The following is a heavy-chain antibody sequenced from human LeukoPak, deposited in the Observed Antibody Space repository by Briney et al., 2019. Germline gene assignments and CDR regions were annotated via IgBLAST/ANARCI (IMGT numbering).Heavy chain of an antibody. CDR3: ARESDIVVVTAILPHFQH. CDR1: GFTFSSYG. CDR2: IRYDGSNK. D-gene: IGHD2-21*02. V-gene: IGHV3-30*02. J-gene: IGHJ1*01. Sequence: GGSLRLSCAASGFTFSSYGMHWVRQAPGKGLEWVAFIRYDGSNKYYADSVKGRFTISRDNSKNTLYLQMNSLRAEDTAVYYCARESDIVVVTAILPHFQHWGQGTLVTVSS.